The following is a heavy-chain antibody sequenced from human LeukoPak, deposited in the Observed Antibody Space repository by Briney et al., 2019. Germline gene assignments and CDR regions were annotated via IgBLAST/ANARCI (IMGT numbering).Heavy chain of an antibody. D-gene: IGHD6-13*01. CDR3: ASALNSRNSSC. V-gene: IGHV1-2*02. CDR1: GYSFTGYY. CDR2: SSPYSGGT. J-gene: IGHJ4*02. Sequence: ASVKVSCKASGYSFTGYYMHWVRQAPGQGLEWMGWSSPYSGGTHYAQNFQGRVTMTTDTTISTAYMELSSLRSDDTAIYYCASALNSRNSSCWGQGTLVTVS.